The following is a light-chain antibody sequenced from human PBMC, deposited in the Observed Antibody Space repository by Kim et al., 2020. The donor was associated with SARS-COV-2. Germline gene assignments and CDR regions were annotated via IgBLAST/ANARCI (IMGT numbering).Light chain of an antibody. CDR3: CSYAGDYIYVL. CDR2: DVT. J-gene: IGLJ2*01. Sequence: SVTISCTGANSDVGAFKYGSWYQQHSGKAPKLMIYDVTYRPSGVPDRFSGSKSGDTASLTISGLQPEDEADYYCCSYAGDYIYVLFGRGTQLTVL. V-gene: IGLV2-11*01. CDR1: NSDVGAFKY.